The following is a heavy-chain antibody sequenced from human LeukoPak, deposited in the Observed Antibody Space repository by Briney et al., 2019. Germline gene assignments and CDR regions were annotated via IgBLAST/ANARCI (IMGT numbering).Heavy chain of an antibody. Sequence: ETSETLSLTCAVYGGSFSGYYWSWIRQPPGKGLEWIGEINHSGSTNYNPSLKSRVTISVDTSKNQFSLKLSSVTAADTAVYYCASRKYSSSSYFDYWGQGTLVTVSS. V-gene: IGHV4-34*01. D-gene: IGHD6-6*01. CDR3: ASRKYSSSSYFDY. J-gene: IGHJ4*02. CDR1: GGSFSGYY. CDR2: INHSGST.